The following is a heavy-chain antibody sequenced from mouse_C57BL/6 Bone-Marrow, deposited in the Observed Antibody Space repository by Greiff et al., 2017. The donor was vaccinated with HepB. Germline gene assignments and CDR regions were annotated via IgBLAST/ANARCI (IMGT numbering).Heavy chain of an antibody. CDR3: ASGYYGSSLFAY. CDR1: GYTFTSYW. Sequence: VQLQQPGAELVRPGSSVKLSCKASGYTFTSYWMDWVKQRPGQGLEWIGNIYPSDSETHYNQKFKDKATVTVDKSSSTAYMQLSSLTSEDSAVYYCASGYYGSSLFAYWGQGTLVTVSA. CDR2: IYPSDSET. J-gene: IGHJ3*01. V-gene: IGHV1-61*01. D-gene: IGHD1-1*01.